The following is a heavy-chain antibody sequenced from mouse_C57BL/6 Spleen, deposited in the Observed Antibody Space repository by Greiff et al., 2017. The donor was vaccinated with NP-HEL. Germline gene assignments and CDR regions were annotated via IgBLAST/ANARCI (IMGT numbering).Heavy chain of an antibody. V-gene: IGHV1-74*01. CDR3: AIGRRDYAFAY. CDR1: GYTFTSYW. Sequence: QVQLQQPGAELVKPGASVKVSCKASGYTFTSYWMHWVKQRPGQGLEWIGRIHPSDSDTNYNQKFKGKATLTEDKSSSTAYMQLSILTSEDSAVYYCAIGRRDYAFAYWGQGTLVTVSA. CDR2: IHPSDSDT. D-gene: IGHD2-4*01. J-gene: IGHJ3*01.